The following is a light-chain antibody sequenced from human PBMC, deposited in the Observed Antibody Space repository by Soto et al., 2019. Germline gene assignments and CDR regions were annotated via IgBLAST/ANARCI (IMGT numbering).Light chain of an antibody. Sequence: VLTQPPSASGTPGQRVTISCSGSSSNIGSNTVNWYQQLPGTAPKLLIYSNNQRPSGVPDRFSGSKSGTSASLAISGLQSEDEADYYCAAWDDSLNGSGVFGTGTKVTVL. CDR3: AAWDDSLNGSGV. J-gene: IGLJ1*01. CDR2: SNN. CDR1: SSNIGSNT. V-gene: IGLV1-44*01.